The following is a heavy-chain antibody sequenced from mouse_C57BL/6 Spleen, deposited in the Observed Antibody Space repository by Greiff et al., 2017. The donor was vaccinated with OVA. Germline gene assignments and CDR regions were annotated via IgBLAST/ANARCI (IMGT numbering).Heavy chain of an antibody. J-gene: IGHJ3*01. D-gene: IGHD2-5*01. Sequence: EVQLQQSGPELVKPGASVKISCKASGYTFTDYYMNWVKQSHGKSLEWIGDINPNNGGTSYNQKFKGKATLTVDKSSSTAYMELRSLTSEDSAVYYCATYSNYVEAWFAYWGQGTLVTVSA. CDR3: ATYSNYVEAWFAY. V-gene: IGHV1-26*01. CDR1: GYTFTDYY. CDR2: INPNNGGT.